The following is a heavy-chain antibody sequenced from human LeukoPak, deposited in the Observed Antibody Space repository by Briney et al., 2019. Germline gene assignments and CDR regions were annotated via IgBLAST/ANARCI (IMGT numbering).Heavy chain of an antibody. CDR2: IRYDGSNK. D-gene: IGHD2-2*01. V-gene: IGHV3-30*02. CDR1: GFTFSSYG. Sequence: GGSLRLSCVASGFTFSSYGMHWVRQAPGKGLEWVAFIRYDGSNKYYADSVKGRFTISRDNSKNTLYLQMNSLRAEDTAVYYCAKAFPIVVVPAAITHDYWGQGTLVTVSS. J-gene: IGHJ4*02. CDR3: AKAFPIVVVPAAITHDY.